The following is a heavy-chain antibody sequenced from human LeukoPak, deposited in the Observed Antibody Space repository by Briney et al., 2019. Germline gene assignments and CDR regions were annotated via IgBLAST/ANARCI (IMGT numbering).Heavy chain of an antibody. CDR3: ARRRCSSTSCFFDH. Sequence: PGGPLTLLCAASGFTLSNYWMIWLRQAPGKGREWVANIKQDGSEKYYVDPVKGRFTISRDNAKNSLYVQMNSLRGEHACVYYCARRRCSSTSCFFDHWGQGTLVSVSS. V-gene: IGHV3-7*01. CDR2: IKQDGSEK. CDR1: GFTLSNYW. J-gene: IGHJ4*02. D-gene: IGHD2-2*01.